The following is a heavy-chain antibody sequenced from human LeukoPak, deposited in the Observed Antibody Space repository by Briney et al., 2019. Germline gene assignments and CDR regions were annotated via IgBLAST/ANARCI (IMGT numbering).Heavy chain of an antibody. J-gene: IGHJ4*02. Sequence: SETLSLTCTVSGGSISGYYWSWIRQPPGKRLEWIGYIYNSGNTNYNPSLKSRVTISVDTSKNQFSLKLSSVTAADTAVYYCARAAYGSGSYLFDYWGQGTLVTVSS. D-gene: IGHD3-10*01. CDR2: IYNSGNT. CDR3: ARAAYGSGSYLFDY. CDR1: GGSISGYY. V-gene: IGHV4-59*08.